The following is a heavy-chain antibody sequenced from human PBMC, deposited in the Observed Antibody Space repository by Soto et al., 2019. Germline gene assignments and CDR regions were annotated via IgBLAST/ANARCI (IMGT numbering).Heavy chain of an antibody. CDR2: IYNSGST. J-gene: IGHJ4*02. V-gene: IGHV4-30-4*01. Sequence: SETLSLTCTVSGGSISSGDYYWSWIRQPPGKGLEWIGYIYNSGSTYYNPSLKSRVTISVDTSKNHFSLKLSSVTAADTAVYYCARRYGGNLDYWGQGTLVTVSS. CDR3: ARRYGGNLDY. CDR1: GGSISSGDYY. D-gene: IGHD1-26*01.